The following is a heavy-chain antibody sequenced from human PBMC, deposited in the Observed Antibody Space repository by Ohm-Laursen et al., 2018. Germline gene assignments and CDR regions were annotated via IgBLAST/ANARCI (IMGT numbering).Heavy chain of an antibody. CDR2: ISARNGDT. Sequence: ESSVKVSCKPSGYTFTSFGITWVRQAPGQGLEWMGGISARNGDTDYAPKFQGRLTMTTDTSTTTAYMELGSLRSDDTAVYYCARRGTYCSAGTCYGNWFDPWGQGTLVTVSS. D-gene: IGHD2-15*01. J-gene: IGHJ5*02. CDR1: GYTFTSFG. CDR3: ARRGTYCSAGTCYGNWFDP. V-gene: IGHV1-18*01.